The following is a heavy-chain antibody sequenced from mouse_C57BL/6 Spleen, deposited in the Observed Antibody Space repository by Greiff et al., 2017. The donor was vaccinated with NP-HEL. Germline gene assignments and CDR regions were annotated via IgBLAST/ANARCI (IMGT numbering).Heavy chain of an antibody. CDR2: IDPSDSET. V-gene: IGHV1-52*01. CDR3: ARLGREGAMDY. Sequence: VQLQQPGAELVRPGSSVKLSCKASGYTFTSYWMHWVKQRPIQGLEWIGNIDPSDSETHYNQKFKDKATLTVDKSSSTAYMQLSSLTSEDSAVYYCARLGREGAMDYWGQGTSLTVSS. D-gene: IGHD3-1*01. J-gene: IGHJ4*01. CDR1: GYTFTSYW.